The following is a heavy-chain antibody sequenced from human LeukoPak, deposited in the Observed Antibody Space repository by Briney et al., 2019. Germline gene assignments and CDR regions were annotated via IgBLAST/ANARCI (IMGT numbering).Heavy chain of an antibody. CDR2: IKPDGSAK. D-gene: IGHD3-22*01. V-gene: IGHV3-7*04. CDR1: EFAFSKNW. J-gene: IGHJ4*02. CDR3: VRGATVGYY. Sequence: GGSLRLSCAASEFAFSKNWVNWVRQAPGKGLEWVANIKPDGSAKNYVDSVKGRFTISRDNAKNLLYLQMSNLRVEDTAVYYCVRGATVGYYWGQGTLVTVSS.